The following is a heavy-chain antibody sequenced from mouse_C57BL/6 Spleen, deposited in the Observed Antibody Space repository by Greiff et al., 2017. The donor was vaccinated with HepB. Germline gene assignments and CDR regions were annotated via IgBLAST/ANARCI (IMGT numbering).Heavy chain of an antibody. J-gene: IGHJ4*01. D-gene: IGHD1-1*01. CDR2: IHPNSGST. V-gene: IGHV1-64*01. CDR3: ARGGTKGVDYAMDY. Sequence: VQLQQPGAELVKPGASVKLSCKASGYTFTSYWMHWVKQRPGQGLEWIGMIHPNSGSTNYNEKFKSKATLTVDKSSSTAYMQLSSLTSEDSAVYYCARGGTKGVDYAMDYWGQGTSVTVSS. CDR1: GYTFTSYW.